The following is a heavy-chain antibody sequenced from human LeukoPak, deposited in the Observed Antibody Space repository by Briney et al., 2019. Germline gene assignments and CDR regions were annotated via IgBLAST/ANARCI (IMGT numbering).Heavy chain of an antibody. CDR2: ISWKSGSI. J-gene: IGHJ4*02. Sequence: PGRSLRLSCAASGFKFDDYAMHWERQAPGKGLEWVSGISWKSGSIGYADSEKGRFTISRDNAKNSLYLQMNSLRDEDMALYYCAKGARVVVAAAFDYWGQGTLVTVSS. CDR3: AKGARVVVAAAFDY. D-gene: IGHD2-2*01. CDR1: GFKFDDYA. V-gene: IGHV3-9*03.